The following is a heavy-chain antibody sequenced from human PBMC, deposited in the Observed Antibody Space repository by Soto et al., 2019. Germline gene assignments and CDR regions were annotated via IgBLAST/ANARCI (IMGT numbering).Heavy chain of an antibody. CDR2: ISAYNGNT. Sequence: ASVKVSCKASGYTFTSYGISWVRQAPGQGLEWMGWISAYNGNTNYAQKLQGRVTMTTDTSTSTAYMELRSLRSDDTAVYYCARAVYYDILTGQADFDYWGQGTLVTVSS. J-gene: IGHJ4*02. CDR1: GYTFTSYG. V-gene: IGHV1-18*04. D-gene: IGHD3-9*01. CDR3: ARAVYYDILTGQADFDY.